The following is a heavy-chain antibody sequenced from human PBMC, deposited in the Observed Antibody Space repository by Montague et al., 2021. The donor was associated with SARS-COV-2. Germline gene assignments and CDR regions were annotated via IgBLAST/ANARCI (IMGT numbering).Heavy chain of an antibody. Sequence: SETLSLTCTVSGDSIRSSYWNWIRQPPGKGLEYIGYTYYSGGANYNPSLRSRVTISLDTSKNQFSLNLRSVTAADTAVYYCARSVVGGTYRHTRWFDPWGQGTLVTVFS. CDR3: ARSVVGGTYRHTRWFDP. J-gene: IGHJ5*02. V-gene: IGHV4-59*13. D-gene: IGHD3-16*02. CDR1: GDSIRSSY. CDR2: TYYSGGA.